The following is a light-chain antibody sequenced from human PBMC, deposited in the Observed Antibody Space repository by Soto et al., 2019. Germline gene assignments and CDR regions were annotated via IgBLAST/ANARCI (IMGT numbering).Light chain of an antibody. CDR2: GAS. CDR3: QKYGSLTSST. J-gene: IGKJ1*01. Sequence: EIVLTQSPGTLSLSPGERATLSCRASQSVSSTYLAWYQQKPGQAPRLIIDGASSRATGIPDRFSGSGSGTDFTLTISRREPEDFAVYYCQKYGSLTSSTFGQGTKVEIK. CDR1: QSVSSTY. V-gene: IGKV3-20*01.